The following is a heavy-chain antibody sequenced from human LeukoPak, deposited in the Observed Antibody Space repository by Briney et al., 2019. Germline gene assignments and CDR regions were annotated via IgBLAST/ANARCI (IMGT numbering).Heavy chain of an antibody. CDR2: NYPADSDT. V-gene: IGHV5-51*01. CDR3: ARRPAFYFDY. J-gene: IGHJ4*02. Sequence: GESLKISCQISGYIFTTYWIAWVRQMPGKGLEWMGVNYPADSDTKYSPSFQGQVTFSVDKSISTAYLQWNSLKASDTAIYYCARRPAFYFDYWGQGTLVTVSS. CDR1: GYIFTTYW. D-gene: IGHD6-6*01.